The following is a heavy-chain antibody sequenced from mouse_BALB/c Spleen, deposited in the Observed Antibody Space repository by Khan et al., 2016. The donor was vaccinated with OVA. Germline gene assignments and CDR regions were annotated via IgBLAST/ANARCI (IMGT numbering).Heavy chain of an antibody. V-gene: IGHV5-6-5*01. J-gene: IGHJ2*01. CDR2: ISSGGST. Sequence: EVELVESGGDLVKPGGSLKLSCAASGFTFSSYVMSWVRQTPEKRLEWVASISSGGSTYYPDSVKGRFTISRDNARNILYLQMSSLRSEDTAVYYCARGAYRYDEYYFDYWGQGTTLTVSS. CDR3: ARGAYRYDEYYFDY. CDR1: GFTFSSYV. D-gene: IGHD2-14*01.